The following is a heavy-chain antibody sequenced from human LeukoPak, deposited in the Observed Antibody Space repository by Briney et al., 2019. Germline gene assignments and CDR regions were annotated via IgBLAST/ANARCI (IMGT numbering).Heavy chain of an antibody. D-gene: IGHD2-2*01. Sequence: TSETLSLTCTVSGGSISSSSYYWGWIRQPPGKGLEWIGSIYYSGSTYYNPSLKSRVTISVDTSENQFSLKLSSVTAADTAVYYCARHTGVVDYYYYYYGMDVWGQGTTVTVSS. CDR1: GGSISSSSYY. J-gene: IGHJ6*02. CDR2: IYYSGST. V-gene: IGHV4-39*01. CDR3: ARHTGVVDYYYYYYGMDV.